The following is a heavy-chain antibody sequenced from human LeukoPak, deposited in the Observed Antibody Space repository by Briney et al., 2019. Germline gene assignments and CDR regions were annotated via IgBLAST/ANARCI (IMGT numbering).Heavy chain of an antibody. CDR3: ARRHLRYFDWPPGDY. V-gene: IGHV4-34*01. J-gene: IGHJ4*02. Sequence: PSETLSLTCAVYGGSFSGYYWSWIRQPPGKGLEWLGEINHSGSTNYNPSLKSRVTISVDTSKNQFSLKLSSVTAADTAVYYCARRHLRYFDWPPGDYWGQGTLVTVSS. CDR2: INHSGST. D-gene: IGHD3-9*01. CDR1: GGSFSGYY.